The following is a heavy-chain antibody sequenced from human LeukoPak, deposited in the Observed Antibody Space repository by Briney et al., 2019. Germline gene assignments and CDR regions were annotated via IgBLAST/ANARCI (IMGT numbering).Heavy chain of an antibody. D-gene: IGHD2-15*01. J-gene: IGHJ4*02. Sequence: GGSLRLSCAASGFTFSSYSMNWVRQAPGKGLEWVSSISSSSSYVYYADSVKGRFTISRDNAKNSLYLQMNSLRTEDTAVYSCARDPGYCSGGSCYQHYWGQGPLVTVSS. V-gene: IGHV3-21*01. CDR2: ISSSSSYV. CDR1: GFTFSSYS. CDR3: ARDPGYCSGGSCYQHY.